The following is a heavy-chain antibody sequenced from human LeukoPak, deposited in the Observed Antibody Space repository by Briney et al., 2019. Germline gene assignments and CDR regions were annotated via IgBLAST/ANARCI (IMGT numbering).Heavy chain of an antibody. D-gene: IGHD6-13*01. CDR2: IAGDSGST. V-gene: IGHV3-23*01. Sequence: PGGSLRLSCAASEFTFSTYVMSWVRQAPGRGLEWVSAIAGDSGSTYHADSVKGRFTISRDNAKNSLYLQMNSLRAEDTALYYCAKASLPPPRIAAAGYYFDYWGQGTLVTVSS. J-gene: IGHJ4*02. CDR3: AKASLPPPRIAAAGYYFDY. CDR1: EFTFSTYV.